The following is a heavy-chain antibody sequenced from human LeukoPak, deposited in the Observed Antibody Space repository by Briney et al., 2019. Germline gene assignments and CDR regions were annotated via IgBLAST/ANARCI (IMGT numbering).Heavy chain of an antibody. D-gene: IGHD1-14*01. CDR1: GGSFSGYY. CDR3: ARGGGARNPLDY. Sequence: IPSETLSLTCAVYGGSFSGYYWSWIRQPPGKGLEWIGEINHSGSTNYNPSLKSRVTISVDTSKNQFSLKLSSVTAADTAVYYCARGGGARNPLDYWGQGTLVTVSS. V-gene: IGHV4-34*01. CDR2: INHSGST. J-gene: IGHJ4*02.